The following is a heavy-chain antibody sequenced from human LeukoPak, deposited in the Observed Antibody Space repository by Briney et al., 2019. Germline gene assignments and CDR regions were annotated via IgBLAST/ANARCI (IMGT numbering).Heavy chain of an antibody. V-gene: IGHV3-23*01. D-gene: IGHD4-17*01. CDR1: GFTFSSYA. J-gene: IGHJ1*01. Sequence: GGSLRLSCAASGFTFSSYAMSWVRQAPGKGLEWVSAISSSGSYTYYADSVKGRFTISRDNSKNTLYLQMNSLRAEDTAVYFCAKDAYGSAEYFQHWGQGTLVTVSS. CDR2: ISSSGSYT. CDR3: AKDAYGSAEYFQH.